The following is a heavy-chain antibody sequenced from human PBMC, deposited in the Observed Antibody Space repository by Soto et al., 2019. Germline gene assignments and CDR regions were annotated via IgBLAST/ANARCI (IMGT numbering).Heavy chain of an antibody. V-gene: IGHV4-4*07. CDR1: GAYVSDFS. Sequence: SETLSLTCTVSGAYVSDFSWSWIRQPAGKGLEWIGRITVNGITQYTPSFRSRVTMSMDTSRNQFSLNLQSATAADTALYYCARESGEYWSYEAYWGQGTLVTVSS. J-gene: IGHJ4*02. D-gene: IGHD1-7*01. CDR3: ARESGEYWSYEAY. CDR2: ITVNGIT.